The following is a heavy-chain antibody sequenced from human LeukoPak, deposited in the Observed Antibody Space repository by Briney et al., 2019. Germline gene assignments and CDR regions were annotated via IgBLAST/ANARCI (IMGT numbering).Heavy chain of an antibody. CDR1: GGSISSYY. D-gene: IGHD3-22*01. Sequence: KPSETLSLTCTVSGGSISSYYRSWIRQPPGKGLEWIGYIYYSGSTNYNPSLKSRVTISVDTSKNQFSLKLSSATAADTAVYYCAREGNSSGYNDAFDIWGQGTMVTVSS. V-gene: IGHV4-59*01. CDR3: AREGNSSGYNDAFDI. CDR2: IYYSGST. J-gene: IGHJ3*02.